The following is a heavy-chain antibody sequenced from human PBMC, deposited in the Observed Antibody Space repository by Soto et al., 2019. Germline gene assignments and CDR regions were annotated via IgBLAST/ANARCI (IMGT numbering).Heavy chain of an antibody. Sequence: ASVKVSCEASGYTFTSYYMHWVRQAPGQGLEWMGIINPSGGSTSYAQKFQGRVTITADESTSTAYMELSSLRSEDTAVYYCARDFSVRGMDVWGQGTTVTVSS. CDR2: INPSGGST. CDR1: GYTFTSYY. D-gene: IGHD1-26*01. J-gene: IGHJ6*02. CDR3: ARDFSVRGMDV. V-gene: IGHV1-46*01.